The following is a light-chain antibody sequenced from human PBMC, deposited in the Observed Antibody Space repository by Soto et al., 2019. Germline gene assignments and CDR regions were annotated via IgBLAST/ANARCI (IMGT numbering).Light chain of an antibody. J-gene: IGLJ2*01. Sequence: QSVLTQPASVSGSPGQSITISCTGTSSDVGGYNHVSWYQHSPGKAPKLILFAVSDRPSGVSHRFSGSKSGNTASLTISGRQADDEADYYCCSYTSLSTVVFGGGTKLTVL. V-gene: IGLV2-14*01. CDR3: CSYTSLSTVV. CDR2: AVS. CDR1: SSDVGGYNH.